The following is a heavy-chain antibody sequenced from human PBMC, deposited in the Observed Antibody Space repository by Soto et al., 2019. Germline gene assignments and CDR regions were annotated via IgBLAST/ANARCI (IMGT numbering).Heavy chain of an antibody. CDR3: ARVLDRYCSVNSCHAMDV. J-gene: IGHJ6*02. V-gene: IGHV4-4*02. D-gene: IGHD2-15*01. CDR2: VYHNGTS. Sequence: VHLQESGPGLVKPSGTVSLTCVVSGGSIRSTNWWAWVRQSPGKGLEWIGEVYHNGTSNYNPSLKVRATISEDRSKDQVSLRLNSVIDADTAVYYCARVLDRYCSVNSCHAMDVWGQGTPVTVSS. CDR1: GGSIRSTNW.